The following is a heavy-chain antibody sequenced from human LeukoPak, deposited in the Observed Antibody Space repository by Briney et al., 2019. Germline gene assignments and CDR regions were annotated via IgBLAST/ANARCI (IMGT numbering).Heavy chain of an antibody. CDR3: ASDERSYFPPSAFDI. V-gene: IGHV3-30-3*01. Sequence: GGSLRLSCAASGFTFSSYAMHWVRQAPGKGLEWVAVISYDGSNKYYADSVKGRFTISRDNSKNTLYLQMNSLRAEDTAVYYCASDERSYFPPSAFDIWGQGTMVTVSS. CDR2: ISYDGSNK. J-gene: IGHJ3*02. D-gene: IGHD1-26*01. CDR1: GFTFSSYA.